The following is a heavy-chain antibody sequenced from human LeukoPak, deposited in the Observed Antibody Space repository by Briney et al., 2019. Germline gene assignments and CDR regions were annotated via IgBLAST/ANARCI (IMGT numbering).Heavy chain of an antibody. CDR2: IYHSGST. CDR1: GYSISSGYY. CDR3: ARCSTQRKTNWFDP. D-gene: IGHD2-2*01. Sequence: SETLSFTCTVSGYSISSGYYWGWIRQPPGKGLEWIGSIYHSGSTYYNPSLKSRVTISVDTSKNQFSLKLSSVTAADTAVYYCARCSTQRKTNWFDPWGQGTLVTVSS. J-gene: IGHJ5*02. V-gene: IGHV4-38-2*02.